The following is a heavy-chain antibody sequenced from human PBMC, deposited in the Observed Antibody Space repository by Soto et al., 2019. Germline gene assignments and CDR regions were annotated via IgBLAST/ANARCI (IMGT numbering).Heavy chain of an antibody. D-gene: IGHD3-22*01. Sequence: SETLSLTCTVSGGSISSYYWTWIRQPPGKGLEWIGYIYYSGSTNYNPSLKSRVTISVDTSKNQFSLKLSSVTAADTAVYYCAITGYYYDSSGYYLHYWGQGTLVTVSS. CDR3: AITGYYYDSSGYYLHY. V-gene: IGHV4-59*01. J-gene: IGHJ4*02. CDR2: IYYSGST. CDR1: GGSISSYY.